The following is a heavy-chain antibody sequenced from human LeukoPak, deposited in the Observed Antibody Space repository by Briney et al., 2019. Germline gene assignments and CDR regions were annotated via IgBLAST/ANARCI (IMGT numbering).Heavy chain of an antibody. J-gene: IGHJ4*02. V-gene: IGHV4-34*01. Sequence: SETLSLTCAVYGGPFSGYYWSWIRQPPGKGLEWIGEINHSGSTNYNPSLKSRVTISVDTSKNQFSLKLSSVTAADTAVYYCARGRLGRSDYWGQGTLVTVSS. CDR2: INHSGST. CDR3: ARGRLGRSDY. CDR1: GGPFSGYY. D-gene: IGHD3-9*01.